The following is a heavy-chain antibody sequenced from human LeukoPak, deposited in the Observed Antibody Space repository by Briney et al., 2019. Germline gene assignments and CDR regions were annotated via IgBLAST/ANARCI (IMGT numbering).Heavy chain of an antibody. CDR1: GYTFTGYY. J-gene: IGHJ4*02. D-gene: IGHD3-22*01. CDR2: INPNSGGT. Sequence: ASVKVSCKASGYTFTGYYMHWVRQAPGQGLEWMGWINPNSGGTNYAQKFQGRVTMTRNTSISTAYMELSSLRSEDTAVYYCAREREEGSGYYSYFDYWGQGTLVTVSS. V-gene: IGHV1-2*02. CDR3: AREREEGSGYYSYFDY.